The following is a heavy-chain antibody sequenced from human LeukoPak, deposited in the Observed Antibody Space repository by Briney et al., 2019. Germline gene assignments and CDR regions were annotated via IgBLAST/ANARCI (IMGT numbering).Heavy chain of an antibody. J-gene: IGHJ4*02. CDR1: GGSISSHN. V-gene: IGHV4-59*11. CDR2: IYNSGSP. CDR3: ARVDSSGYYTFFDY. D-gene: IGHD3-22*01. Sequence: PSETLSLTCTVSGGSISSHNWNWIRPPPGKGLEWIGDIYNSGSPNYNPSLKSRVTISVDTSKNQFSLKLSSVTAADTAVYYCARVDSSGYYTFFDYWGQGTLVTVSS.